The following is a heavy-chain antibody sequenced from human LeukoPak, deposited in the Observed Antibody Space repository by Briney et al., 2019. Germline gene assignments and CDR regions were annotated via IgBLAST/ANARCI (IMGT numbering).Heavy chain of an antibody. CDR2: IRYDGSNK. Sequence: PGGSLRLSCAAPGFTFSSYGMHWVRQAPGKGLEWVAFIRYDGSNKYYADSVKGRFTISRDNSKNTLYLQMNSLRAEDTAVYYCAKEGHSSGYYYSYYFDYWGQGTLVTVSS. J-gene: IGHJ4*02. CDR3: AKEGHSSGYYYSYYFDY. V-gene: IGHV3-30*02. CDR1: GFTFSSYG. D-gene: IGHD3-22*01.